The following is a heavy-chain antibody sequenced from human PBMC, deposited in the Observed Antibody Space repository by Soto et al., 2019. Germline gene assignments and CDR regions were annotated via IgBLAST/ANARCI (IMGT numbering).Heavy chain of an antibody. Sequence: QVQLVQSGAEVKQPGASVKISCKTSGYTFLHYAIHWVRKAPGQRPEWMGLIKPANCNTQYSQKFQGRFTITRETSASTAYMELSSLRSDDTAVYFCSRTGSSTGLYCYFDYWAQGSLVTVSS. CDR2: IKPANCNT. CDR3: SRTGSSTGLYCYFDY. V-gene: IGHV1-3*01. D-gene: IGHD6-19*01. J-gene: IGHJ4*02. CDR1: GYTFLHYA.